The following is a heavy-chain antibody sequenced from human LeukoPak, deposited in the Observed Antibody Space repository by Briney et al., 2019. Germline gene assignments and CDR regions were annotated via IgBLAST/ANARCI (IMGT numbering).Heavy chain of an antibody. CDR3: ARAISSTSLSYYFDY. CDR1: GGSISSYY. Sequence: TSETLPLTCTVSGGSISSYYWSWIRQPPGKGLEWIGYIYYSGSTNYNPSLKSRVTISVDTSKNQFSLKLSSVTAADTAVYYCARAISSTSLSYYFDYWGQGTLVTVSS. J-gene: IGHJ4*02. CDR2: IYYSGST. V-gene: IGHV4-59*01. D-gene: IGHD2-2*01.